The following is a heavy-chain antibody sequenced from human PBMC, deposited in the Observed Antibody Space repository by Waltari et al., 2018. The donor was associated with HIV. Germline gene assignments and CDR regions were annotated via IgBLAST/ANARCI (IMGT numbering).Heavy chain of an antibody. J-gene: IGHJ6*02. Sequence: QVQLTESGPGLVKPSETLSLTCTVSGGSISSYYWSWIRQPPGKGLEWIGYIYYSGSTNYNPSLKSRVTISVDTSKNQFSLKLSSVTAADTAVYYCARDRDFWSGHYYYYGMDVWGQGTTVTVSS. CDR1: GGSISSYY. CDR3: ARDRDFWSGHYYYYGMDV. V-gene: IGHV4-59*01. D-gene: IGHD3-3*01. CDR2: IYYSGST.